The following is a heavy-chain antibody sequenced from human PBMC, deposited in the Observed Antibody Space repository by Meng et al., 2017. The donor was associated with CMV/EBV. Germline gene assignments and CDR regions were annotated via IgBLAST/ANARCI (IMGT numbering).Heavy chain of an antibody. J-gene: IGHJ6*02. CDR3: AKEGAAAGLTNYYYGMDV. CDR1: GYTFTGYY. D-gene: IGHD6-13*01. V-gene: IGHV1-2*02. CDR2: INPNSGGT. Sequence: ASVKVSCKASGYTFTGYYMHWVRQAPGQGLEWMGWINPNSGGTNYAQKFQGRVTMTRDTSISTAYMELSRLRSDDMAVYYCAKEGAAAGLTNYYYGMDVWGQGTTVTVSS.